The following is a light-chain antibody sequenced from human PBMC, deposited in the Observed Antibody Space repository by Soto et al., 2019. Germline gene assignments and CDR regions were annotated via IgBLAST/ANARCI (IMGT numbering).Light chain of an antibody. CDR1: QSIGSSY. CDR3: QQYVSSRYT. V-gene: IGKV3-20*01. J-gene: IGKJ2*01. Sequence: EIVLTQSPGTLSLSPGDRATLSCRASQSIGSSYLAWYQQKPGQAPRLVIYGPSTRATGIPDRFSGSGPGTDFTLTISRLEPEDFEVYYCQQYVSSRYTFGQGTKVDIK. CDR2: GPS.